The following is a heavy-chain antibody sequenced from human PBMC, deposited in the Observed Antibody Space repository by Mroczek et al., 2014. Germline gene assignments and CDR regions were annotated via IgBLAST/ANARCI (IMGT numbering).Heavy chain of an antibody. J-gene: IGHJ3*02. CDR1: GGSFSGYY. CDR2: INHSGST. V-gene: IGHV4-34*01. CDR3: ARVPAATGNAFDI. Sequence: QVQLQQWGPGLVKPSETLSLTCAVYGGSFSGYYWSWIRQPPGKGLEWIGEINHSGSTNYNPSLKSRVTISVDTSKNQFSLKLSSVTAADTAVYYCARVPAATGNAFDIWGQGTMVTVSS. D-gene: IGHD2-2*01.